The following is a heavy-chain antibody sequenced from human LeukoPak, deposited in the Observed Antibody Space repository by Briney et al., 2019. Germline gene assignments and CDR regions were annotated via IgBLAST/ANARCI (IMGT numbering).Heavy chain of an antibody. Sequence: GGSLRLSCAASGFTFSSYAMSWVRQAPGKGPEWVSAISGSGGITYYADSVKGRFTISRDNSKNTLFLQMNSLRAEDTAVYYCAKDRTPFSGRGDYWGQGTLVTVSS. D-gene: IGHD1-26*01. V-gene: IGHV3-23*01. J-gene: IGHJ4*02. CDR1: GFTFSSYA. CDR2: ISGSGGIT. CDR3: AKDRTPFSGRGDY.